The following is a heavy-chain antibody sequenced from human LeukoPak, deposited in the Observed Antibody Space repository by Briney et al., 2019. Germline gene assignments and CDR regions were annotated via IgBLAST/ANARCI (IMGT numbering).Heavy chain of an antibody. V-gene: IGHV3-48*04. CDR3: ARDSSSWPVRYFDY. J-gene: IGHJ4*02. D-gene: IGHD6-13*01. Sequence: GGSLRLSCAASGFTFSSYSMNWVRQAPGKGLEWVSYISSSSSTIYYADSVKGRFTISRDNAKNSLYLQMNSLRAEDTAVYYCARDSSSWPVRYFDYWGQGTLVTVSS. CDR2: ISSSSSTI. CDR1: GFTFSSYS.